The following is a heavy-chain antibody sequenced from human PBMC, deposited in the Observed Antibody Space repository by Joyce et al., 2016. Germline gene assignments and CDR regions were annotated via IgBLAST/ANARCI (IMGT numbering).Heavy chain of an antibody. CDR1: GFRVGSNY. CDR2: IYSGGST. CDR3: ASAQIAVAGSLYFHH. J-gene: IGHJ1*01. Sequence: EVQLVESGGGLIQPGGSLRLSCAASGFRVGSNYMSWVRQAPGKGLEWVSVIYSGGSTYYADSVKGRFTISRDNSKNTLYLQMNSLRAEDTAVYYCASAQIAVAGSLYFHHWGQGTLVTVSS. V-gene: IGHV3-53*01. D-gene: IGHD6-19*01.